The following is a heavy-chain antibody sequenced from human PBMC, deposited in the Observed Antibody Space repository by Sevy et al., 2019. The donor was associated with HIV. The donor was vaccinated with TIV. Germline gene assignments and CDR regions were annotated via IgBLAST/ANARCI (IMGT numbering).Heavy chain of an antibody. CDR1: GFSFSDYW. D-gene: IGHD1-26*01. Sequence: GGSLRLSCAASGFSFSDYWMNWVRQAPGRGLEWVANIKEDGSDKNFKDSVKGRLTISRDNAKNPLSLQMDSLRAEDTAVYYCARGAQGALDYWGQGALVTVSS. CDR2: IKEDGSDK. V-gene: IGHV3-7*01. J-gene: IGHJ4*02. CDR3: ARGAQGALDY.